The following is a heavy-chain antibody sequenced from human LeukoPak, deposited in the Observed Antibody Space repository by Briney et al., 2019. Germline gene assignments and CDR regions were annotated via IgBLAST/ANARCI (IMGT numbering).Heavy chain of an antibody. J-gene: IGHJ4*02. CDR3: VSFYQAYYFDY. CDR1: GGSISSGGYY. V-gene: IGHV4-30-4*08. CDR2: IYYSGST. D-gene: IGHD2-21*01. Sequence: SETLSLTCTVSGGSISSGGYYWSWIRQHPGKGLEWIGYIYYSGSTYYNPSLKSRVTISVDTSKNQFSLKLSSVTAADTAVYYCVSFYQAYYFDYWGQGTLVTVSS.